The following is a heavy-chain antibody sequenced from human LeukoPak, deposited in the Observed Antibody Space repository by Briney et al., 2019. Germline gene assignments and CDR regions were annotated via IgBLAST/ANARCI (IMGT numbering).Heavy chain of an antibody. CDR1: GGSISSGDYY. D-gene: IGHD2-15*01. V-gene: IGHV4-30-4*01. CDR3: DRGEVMVVAVDY. CDR2: IYYSGST. J-gene: IGHJ4*02. Sequence: PSQTLSLTCTVSGGSISSGDYYWNWIRQPPGKGLEWIGYIYYSGSTYYNPSLKSRVTISVDTSKNQFSLKLSSVTAADTAVYYCDRGEVMVVAVDYWGQGTLVTVSS.